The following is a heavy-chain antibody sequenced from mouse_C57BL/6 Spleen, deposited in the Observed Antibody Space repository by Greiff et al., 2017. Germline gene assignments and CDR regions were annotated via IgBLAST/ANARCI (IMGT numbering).Heavy chain of an antibody. V-gene: IGHV1-72*01. D-gene: IGHD1-1*01. J-gene: IGHJ4*01. Sequence: VKLQQPGAELVKPGASVKLSCKASGYTFTSYWMHWVKQRPGRGLEWIGRIDPNSGGTKYNEKFKSKATLTDDKPSRTAYMQLSSLTSEDSAVYYGATPITTVVAYYAMDYWGQGTSVTVSS. CDR3: ATPITTVVAYYAMDY. CDR1: GYTFTSYW. CDR2: IDPNSGGT.